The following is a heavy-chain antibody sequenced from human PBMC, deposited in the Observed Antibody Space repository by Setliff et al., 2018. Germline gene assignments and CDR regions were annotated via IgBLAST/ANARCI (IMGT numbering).Heavy chain of an antibody. D-gene: IGHD6-19*01. CDR3: AREQWLDPPGYYYMDV. Sequence: PSETLSLTCTVSGYSISSGHYWGWIRQPPGKGLEWIGSIYHSGSTYYNPSLKSRVTISVDTSKNQFSLKLNSVTAADMAVYYCAREQWLDPPGYYYMDVWAKGTTVTVSS. CDR1: GYSISSGHY. J-gene: IGHJ6*03. CDR2: IYHSGST. V-gene: IGHV4-38-2*02.